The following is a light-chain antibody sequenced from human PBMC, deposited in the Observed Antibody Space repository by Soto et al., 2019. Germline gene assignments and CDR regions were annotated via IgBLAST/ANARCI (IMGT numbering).Light chain of an antibody. V-gene: IGKV1-39*01. CDR1: LTISGY. CDR3: QQSYSTPTIT. Sequence: DIQMTQSPSSMSASVGERVTMTCWSSLTISGYLNWYQQKPGKAPKLLIYAASSLQSGVPSRFSGSGSGTDFTLTISSLQPEDFATYYCQQSYSTPTITFGQGTRLEIK. J-gene: IGKJ5*01. CDR2: AAS.